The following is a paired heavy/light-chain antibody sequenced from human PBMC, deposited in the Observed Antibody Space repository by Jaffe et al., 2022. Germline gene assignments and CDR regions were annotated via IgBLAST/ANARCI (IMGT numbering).Light chain of an antibody. CDR2: AAS. CDR3: QQSYSTPSFT. Sequence: DIQMTQSPSSLSASVGDRVTITCRASQSISSYLNWYQQKPGKAPKLLIYAASSLQSGVPSRFSGSGSGTDFTLTISSLQPEDFATYYCQQSYSTPSFTFGPGTKVDIK. V-gene: IGKV1-39*01. CDR1: QSISSY. J-gene: IGKJ3*01.
Heavy chain of an antibody. Sequence: QVQLQQWGAGLLKPSETLSLTCAVYGGSFSGYYWSWIRQPPGKGLEWIGEINHSGSTNYNPSLKSRVTISVDTSKNQFSLKLSSVTAADTAVYYCARGVRWSVVVPAAGIPGIAAAGTVVYFDYWGQGTLVTVSS. V-gene: IGHV4-34*01. J-gene: IGHJ4*02. CDR1: GGSFSGYY. D-gene: IGHD6-13*01. CDR3: ARGVRWSVVVPAAGIPGIAAAGTVVYFDY. CDR2: INHSGST.